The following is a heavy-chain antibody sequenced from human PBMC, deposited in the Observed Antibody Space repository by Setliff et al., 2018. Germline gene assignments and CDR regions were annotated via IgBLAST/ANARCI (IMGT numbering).Heavy chain of an antibody. D-gene: IGHD3-22*01. CDR1: GFTFTDYL. CDR2: INLNTGNI. J-gene: IGHJ4*02. V-gene: IGHV1-2*02. Sequence: GASVKVSCKAYGFTFTDYLMNWMRQAPEQGLEWMGRINLNTGNIFYAQEFQGRVTMTRDTSITTAYMELSSLRSDDTAVYYCARVPQEAFYYYDRGNHFDSWGQGTLVTVSS. CDR3: ARVPQEAFYYYDRGNHFDS.